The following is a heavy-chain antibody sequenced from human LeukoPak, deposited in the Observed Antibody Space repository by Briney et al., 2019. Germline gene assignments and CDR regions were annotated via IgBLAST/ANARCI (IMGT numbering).Heavy chain of an antibody. CDR2: ISSSGSDI. V-gene: IGHV3-48*03. D-gene: IGHD6-19*01. CDR3: AKESHRSSGWYYYYYYYMDV. J-gene: IGHJ6*03. Sequence: GGSLRLSCAASGFTFSNYEMHWVRQAPGKGLEWVSYISSSGSDIYYADSVKGRFTISRDNSKNTLYLQMNSLRAEDTAVYYCAKESHRSSGWYYYYYYYMDVWGKGTTVTISS. CDR1: GFTFSNYE.